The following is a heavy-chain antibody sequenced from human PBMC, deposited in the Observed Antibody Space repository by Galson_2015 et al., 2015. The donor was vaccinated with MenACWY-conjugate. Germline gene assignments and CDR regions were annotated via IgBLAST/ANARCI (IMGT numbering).Heavy chain of an antibody. Sequence: LSLTCAVSGGSISSGGYSWSWIRQPPGKGLEWIGYIYHSGSTYYNPSLKSRVTISVDRSKNQFSLKLSSVTAADTAVYYCARDHPTEDTAMVTEAFDIWGQGTMVTVSS. CDR1: GGSISSGGYS. D-gene: IGHD5-18*01. CDR3: ARDHPTEDTAMVTEAFDI. V-gene: IGHV4-30-2*01. J-gene: IGHJ3*02. CDR2: IYHSGST.